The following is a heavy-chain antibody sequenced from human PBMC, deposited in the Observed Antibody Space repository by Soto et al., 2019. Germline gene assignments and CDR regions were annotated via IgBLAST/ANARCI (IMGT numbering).Heavy chain of an antibody. CDR3: ARVRVSYGSIHKPYYFDY. J-gene: IGHJ4*02. CDR2: INHSGST. Sequence: SETLSLTCAVYGGSFSGSYWSWLPQPPGKGLEWIGEINHSGSTDYTPSLKSRVTISVDTSKNQFSLKLSSVTAADTAVYYCARVRVSYGSIHKPYYFDYWGQGTLVTVSS. D-gene: IGHD5-18*01. CDR1: GGSFSGSY. V-gene: IGHV4-34*01.